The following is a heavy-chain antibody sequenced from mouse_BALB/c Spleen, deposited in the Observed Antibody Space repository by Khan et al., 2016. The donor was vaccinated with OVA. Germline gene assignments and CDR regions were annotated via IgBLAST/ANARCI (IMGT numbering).Heavy chain of an antibody. D-gene: IGHD1-1*01. CDR2: MWGDGST. CDR1: GFSLADHG. CDR3: ASNYFGSSTWFPY. V-gene: IGHV2-6-7*01. Sequence: QVQLKQSGPGLVAPSQSLSITCTVSGFSLADHGVNWVRQPPGKGLEWLGMMWGDGSTDYNYALRSRLSISKDNSQSQVFLKMNSLQTDDTARHYWASNYFGSSTWFPYWGQGTMVTVSA. J-gene: IGHJ3*01.